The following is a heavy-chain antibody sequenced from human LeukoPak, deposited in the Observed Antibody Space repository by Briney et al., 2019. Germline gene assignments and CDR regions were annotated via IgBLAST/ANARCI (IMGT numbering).Heavy chain of an antibody. J-gene: IGHJ4*02. CDR1: GYTFTSYG. V-gene: IGHV1-18*01. D-gene: IGHD1-26*01. CDR3: ARDWGAPHTLNFDS. Sequence: ASVKVSCKASGYTFTSYGISWVRQAPGQGLEWMAWISGYNGDTNYVQKLQDRITMTTDTSTSTAYLELTSQRSDDTAVYYCARDWGAPHTLNFDSWGQGTLVTVSS. CDR2: ISGYNGDT.